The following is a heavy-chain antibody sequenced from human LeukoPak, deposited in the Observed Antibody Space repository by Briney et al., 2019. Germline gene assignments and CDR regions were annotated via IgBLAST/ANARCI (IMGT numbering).Heavy chain of an antibody. V-gene: IGHV3-7*03. J-gene: IGHJ4*02. CDR2: IKQDGSEK. D-gene: IGHD3-3*01. CDR3: ARDLTPAGVVINAYFDY. CDR1: GFTVSNYW. Sequence: GGSLRLSCAASGFTVSNYWMSWVRQAPGKGLEWVANIKQDGSEKYYVDSVKGRFIISRDSAKNSLYLQMNSLRAEDTAVYYCARDLTPAGVVINAYFDYWGQGTLVTVSS.